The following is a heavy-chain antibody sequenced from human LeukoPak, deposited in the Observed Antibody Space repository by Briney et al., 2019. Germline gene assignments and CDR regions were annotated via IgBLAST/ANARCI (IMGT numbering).Heavy chain of an antibody. Sequence: ASVKVSCKASGYPFINRAISWVRQAPGEGLEWVGWISTYNGLTNSAQNFQGRLTLTTDTSTSTAYMELWSLRSDDTALYFCGRLRSIGASGHDASDMWGQGTMVTVSS. CDR3: GRLRSIGASGHDASDM. CDR1: GYPFINRA. CDR2: ISTYNGLT. D-gene: IGHD6-25*01. V-gene: IGHV1-18*01. J-gene: IGHJ3*02.